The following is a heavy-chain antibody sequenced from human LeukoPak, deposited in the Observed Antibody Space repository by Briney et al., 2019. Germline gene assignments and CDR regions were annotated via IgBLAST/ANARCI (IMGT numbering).Heavy chain of an antibody. CDR2: ISSSGSTI. CDR3: ARDGPYDSSGYFDS. CDR1: GFTFSSYE. D-gene: IGHD3-22*01. V-gene: IGHV3-48*03. Sequence: GGSLRLSCAASGFTFSSYEMNWVRQAPGKGLEWVSYISSSGSTIYYADSVKGRFTISRDNAKNALYLQINSLRAEDTAVYYCARDGPYDSSGYFDSWGQGTLVTVSS. J-gene: IGHJ4*02.